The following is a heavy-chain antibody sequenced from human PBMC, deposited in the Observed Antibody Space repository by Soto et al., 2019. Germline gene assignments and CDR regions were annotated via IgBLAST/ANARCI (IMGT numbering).Heavy chain of an antibody. CDR2: IYYSGST. CDR1: GGSISSGDYY. D-gene: IGHD3-22*01. J-gene: IGHJ3*02. V-gene: IGHV4-30-4*01. Sequence: QVQLQESGPGLVKPSQTLSLTCTVSGGSISSGDYYWSWIRQPPGKGLEWIGYIYYSGSTYYNPSLKSRXXIXVXXSKNQFSLKLSSVTAADTAVYYCARDLDSSNAFDIWGQGTMVTVSS. CDR3: ARDLDSSNAFDI.